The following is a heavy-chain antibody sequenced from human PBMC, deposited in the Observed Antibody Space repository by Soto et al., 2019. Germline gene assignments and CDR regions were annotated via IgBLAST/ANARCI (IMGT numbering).Heavy chain of an antibody. CDR2: LSGSGDST. CDR1: GFTFNNYA. V-gene: IGHV3-23*01. Sequence: EVQLLESGGGLVLPGGSLRLSCAASGFTFNNYAMNWVRQAPGKGLEWVSELSGSGDSTFFTDSVKGRFTISRDNSKNTLYLQMNSLRAEDTAMYYCAKRDRQVSATPFVDHWGPGTLVSVSS. J-gene: IGHJ4*02. D-gene: IGHD2-15*01. CDR3: AKRDRQVSATPFVDH.